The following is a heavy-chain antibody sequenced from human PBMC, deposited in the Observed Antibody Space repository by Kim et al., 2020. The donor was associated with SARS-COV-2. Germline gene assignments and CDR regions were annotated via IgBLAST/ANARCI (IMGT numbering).Heavy chain of an antibody. V-gene: IGHV3-74*01. CDR2: ISSDGRTT. D-gene: IGHD1-7*01. J-gene: IGHJ4*02. Sequence: GGSLRLSCAASGFSISSYWVHWVRQAPGKGLVWVSRISSDGRTTNYADSVKGRFTMSRDTANNMLYLDMNMLRADDTAMYYCARGTGNYGDWDYWGQGTLLTVSS. CDR1: GFSISSYW. CDR3: ARGTGNYGDWDY.